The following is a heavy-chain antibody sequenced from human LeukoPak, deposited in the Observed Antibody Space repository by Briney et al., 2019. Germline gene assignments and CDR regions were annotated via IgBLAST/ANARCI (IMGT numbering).Heavy chain of an antibody. CDR2: INHSGNT. V-gene: IGHV4-34*01. CDR3: ARVKGIAARRPVDY. J-gene: IGHJ4*02. CDR1: GGSFSGYY. D-gene: IGHD6-6*01. Sequence: SETLSLTCAVYGGSFSGYYWSWIRQPPGKGLEWIGEINHSGNTNYNPSLKSRVTISVDTSKNQFSLKLSSVTAADTAVYYCARVKGIAARRPVDYWGQGTLVTVSS.